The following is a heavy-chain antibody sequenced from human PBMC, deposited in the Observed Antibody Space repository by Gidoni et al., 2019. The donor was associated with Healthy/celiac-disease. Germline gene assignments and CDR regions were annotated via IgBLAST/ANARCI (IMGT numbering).Heavy chain of an antibody. J-gene: IGHJ4*02. CDR2: ISWGGGST. V-gene: IGHV3-43*01. D-gene: IGHD4-17*01. Sequence: EVQLVESGGVVVQPGGSLRLSCTTSGFTFDDYTMHWVRQAPGKGLEWVSLISWGGGSTYYADSVKGRFTISRDNSKNSLYLQMNSLRTEDTAFYYCAKEGPYGDYGALDYWGQGTLVTVSS. CDR3: AKEGPYGDYGALDY. CDR1: GFTFDDYT.